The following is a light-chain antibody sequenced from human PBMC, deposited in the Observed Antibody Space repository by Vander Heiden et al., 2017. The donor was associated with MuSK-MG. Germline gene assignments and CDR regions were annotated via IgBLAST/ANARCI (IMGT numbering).Light chain of an antibody. CDR2: GAS. J-gene: IGKJ2*01. V-gene: IGKV3-20*01. CDR3: TQDSILPPYT. CDR1: QSVSRSY. Sequence: EIALTPSPGTLFLSPGERATLSCRSSQSVSRSYLAWYQQKPGQAPRLLIYGASSMATGIRDRFSGRGFGTGFTLTISRLEREDFAVHYCTQDSILPPYTFGQGTKVEIK.